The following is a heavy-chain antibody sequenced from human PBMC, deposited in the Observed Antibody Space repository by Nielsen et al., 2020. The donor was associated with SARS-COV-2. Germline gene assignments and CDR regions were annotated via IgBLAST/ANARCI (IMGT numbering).Heavy chain of an antibody. J-gene: IGHJ4*02. CDR2: INWNGGST. Sequence: GGSLRLSCAGSGFTFDGFGMSWVRQVPGKGLEWVSGINWNGGSTGYGDSVRGRFTISRDNAKNALYLQMNSLKTEDTAVYYCTTDLPPFGLRTYFDYWGQGILVTVSS. D-gene: IGHD4-17*01. CDR3: TTDLPPFGLRTYFDY. V-gene: IGHV3-20*04. CDR1: GFTFDGFG.